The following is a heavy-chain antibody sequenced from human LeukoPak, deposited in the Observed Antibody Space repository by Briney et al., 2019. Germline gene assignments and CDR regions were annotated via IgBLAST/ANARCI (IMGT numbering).Heavy chain of an antibody. D-gene: IGHD6-19*01. Sequence: GGSLRLSCAASGFTFSSYSMNWVRQAPGKGLEWVSYISSSSSTIYYADSVKGRFTISRDNAKNSLYLQMNSLRAEDTAVYYCAREMGFGPYDSSGWGSLGGYYYYMDVWGKGTTVTVSS. J-gene: IGHJ6*03. CDR1: GFTFSSYS. CDR3: AREMGFGPYDSSGWGSLGGYYYYMDV. CDR2: ISSSSSTI. V-gene: IGHV3-48*01.